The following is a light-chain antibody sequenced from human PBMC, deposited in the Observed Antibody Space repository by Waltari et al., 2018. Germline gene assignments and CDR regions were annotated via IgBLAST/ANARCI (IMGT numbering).Light chain of an antibody. CDR1: QRVSSSY. J-gene: IGKJ1*01. Sequence: EIVLTQSPGTLSLSPGEQATLSCRARQRVSSSYLAWYQQKPGQAPRLLIYGASTRATGTPDRFNGDGSGTEFTLTISRLEPEDFAVYYCQQYGSSPRTFGQGTKVEVK. V-gene: IGKV3-20*01. CDR3: QQYGSSPRT. CDR2: GAS.